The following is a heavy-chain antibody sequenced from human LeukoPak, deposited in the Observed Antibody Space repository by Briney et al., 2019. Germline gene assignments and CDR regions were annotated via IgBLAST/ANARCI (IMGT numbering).Heavy chain of an antibody. Sequence: GGSLRLSCVGSGFTFSRYGMAWVRQAPGKGPEWVSSLPGSGSPTYYTDPVKGRFTISRDNSKNTLYLQMNSLRVEDTATYYCAREDPGATYDCWGQGTLVIVSS. V-gene: IGHV3-23*01. CDR2: LPGSGSPT. D-gene: IGHD7-27*01. CDR3: AREDPGATYDC. J-gene: IGHJ4*02. CDR1: GFTFSRYG.